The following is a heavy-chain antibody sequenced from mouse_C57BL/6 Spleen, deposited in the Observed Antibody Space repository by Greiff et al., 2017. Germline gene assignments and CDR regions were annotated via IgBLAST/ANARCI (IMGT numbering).Heavy chain of an antibody. D-gene: IGHD1-1*01. Sequence: QVQLQQPGAELVKPGASVKLSCKASGYTFTSYWMHWVKQRPGQGLEWIGWIYPGSGNTKYNEKFKGKATLTVDTSSSTAYMQLSSLTSEDSAVYFCARGTELHWYFDVWGTGTTVTVSS. J-gene: IGHJ1*03. V-gene: IGHV1-84*01. CDR1: GYTFTSYW. CDR3: ARGTELHWYFDV. CDR2: IYPGSGNT.